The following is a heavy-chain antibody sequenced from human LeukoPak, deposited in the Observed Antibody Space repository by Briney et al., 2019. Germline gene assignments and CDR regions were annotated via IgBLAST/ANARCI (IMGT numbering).Heavy chain of an antibody. CDR2: IYTSGST. D-gene: IGHD2-2*01. CDR1: GGSISSYY. Sequence: SETLSLTCTVSGGSISSYYWSWIRQPAGTGLEWIGRIYTSGSTNYNPSLKSRVTMSVDTSKNQFSLKLSSVTAADTAVYYCARGQGYCSSTSCFLWFDPWGQGTLVTVSS. J-gene: IGHJ5*02. CDR3: ARGQGYCSSTSCFLWFDP. V-gene: IGHV4-4*07.